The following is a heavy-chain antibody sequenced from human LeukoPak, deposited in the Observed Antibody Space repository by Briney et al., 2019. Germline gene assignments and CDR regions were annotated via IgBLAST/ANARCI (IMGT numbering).Heavy chain of an antibody. J-gene: IGHJ4*02. V-gene: IGHV3-11*04. CDR1: GFTFSDYY. CDR3: ARDGGSSRYFDY. CDR2: ISSSGNTT. Sequence: PGGSLRLSCAASGFTFSDYYMSWIRQAPGKGLECVSYISSSGNTTYHADSVKGRFTISRDNAKNSLYLQMSSLRAEDTAVYYCARDGGSSRYFDYRGQGTLVTVSS. D-gene: IGHD6-13*01.